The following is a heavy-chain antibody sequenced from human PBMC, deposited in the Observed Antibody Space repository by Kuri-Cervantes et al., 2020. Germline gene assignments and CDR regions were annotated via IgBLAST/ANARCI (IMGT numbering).Heavy chain of an antibody. CDR2: ISYDGSNK. J-gene: IGHJ4*02. V-gene: IGHV3-30*03. D-gene: IGHD3-10*01. CDR1: GFTFSSYG. CDR3: ARDPWVITMVQGDYYFDY. Sequence: GGSLRLSCAASGFTFSSYGMHWVRQAPGKGLEWVAVISYDGSNKYYADSVKGRFTISRDNSKNTLYLQMNSLRAEDTAVYYCARDPWVITMVQGDYYFDYWGQGTLVTVSS.